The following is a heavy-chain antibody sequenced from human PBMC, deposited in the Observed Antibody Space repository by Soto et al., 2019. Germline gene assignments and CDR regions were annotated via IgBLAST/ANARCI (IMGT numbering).Heavy chain of an antibody. J-gene: IGHJ2*01. D-gene: IGHD3-22*01. CDR1: GGSVSSGSYY. Sequence: QVQLQESGPGLVKPSETLSLTCTVSGGSVSSGSYYWSWIRQPPGKGLEWIGYIYYSGSTNYNPSLKSRVTISVDTSKNQFSLKLSSVTAADTAVYYCALWKRGIYDSSGSLWYFDLWGRGTLVTVSS. CDR2: IYYSGST. V-gene: IGHV4-61*01. CDR3: ALWKRGIYDSSGSLWYFDL.